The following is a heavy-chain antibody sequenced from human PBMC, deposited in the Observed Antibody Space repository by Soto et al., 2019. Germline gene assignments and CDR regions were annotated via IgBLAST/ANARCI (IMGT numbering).Heavy chain of an antibody. D-gene: IGHD1-7*01. V-gene: IGHV3-48*01. CDR2: ISSSSSTI. J-gene: IGHJ4*02. Sequence: GGSLRLSCAASGFTCSRDSMNWVRQAPGKGLEWVSYISSSSSTIYYADSVKGRFTISRDNAKNSLYLQMNSLRAEDTAVYYCARVNTGTKTTGFDYWGQGTLVTVSS. CDR3: ARVNTGTKTTGFDY. CDR1: GFTCSRDS.